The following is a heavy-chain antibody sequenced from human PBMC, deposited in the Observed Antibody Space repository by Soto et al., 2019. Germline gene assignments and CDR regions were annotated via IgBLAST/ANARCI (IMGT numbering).Heavy chain of an antibody. CDR1: GFTVSSNY. CDR2: IYSGGST. Sequence: GGSLRLSCAASGFTVSSNYMSWVRQAPGKGLEWVSVIYSGGSTYYADSVKGRFTISRDNSKNTLYLQMNSLRAEDTAVYYCARGYFDWLGLDPWGQGTMVTVYS. CDR3: ARGYFDWLGLDP. V-gene: IGHV3-53*01. D-gene: IGHD3-9*01. J-gene: IGHJ5*02.